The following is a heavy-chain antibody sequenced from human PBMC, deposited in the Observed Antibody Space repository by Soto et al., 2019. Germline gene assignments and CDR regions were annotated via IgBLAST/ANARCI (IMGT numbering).Heavy chain of an antibody. V-gene: IGHV3-23*01. CDR2: ISGSGGST. CDR3: AKDPYCTNGVCYPDY. CDR1: GFTFSSYA. D-gene: IGHD2-8*01. J-gene: IGHJ4*02. Sequence: EVQLLESGGGLVQPGWSLRLSCAASGFTFSSYAISWVRQAPGKGLEWVSAISGSGGSTYYADSVKGRFTISRDNSKNTLYLQMNSLRAEDTAVYYCAKDPYCTNGVCYPDYWGQGTLVTVSS.